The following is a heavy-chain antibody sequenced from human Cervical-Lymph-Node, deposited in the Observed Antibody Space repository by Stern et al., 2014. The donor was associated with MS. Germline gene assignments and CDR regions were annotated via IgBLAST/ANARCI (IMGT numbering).Heavy chain of an antibody. CDR3: AKDKEQTYYYDSSGYYPFDY. CDR1: GFTFSSYA. CDR2: ISCSGGST. Sequence: EVQLLESGGGLVQPGGSLRLSCAASGFTFSSYAMSWVRQAPGKGLEWVSAISCSGGSTYYADSVKGRFTISRDNSKNTLYLQMNSLRAEDTAVYYCAKDKEQTYYYDSSGYYPFDYWGQGTLVTVSS. D-gene: IGHD3-22*01. J-gene: IGHJ4*02. V-gene: IGHV3-23*01.